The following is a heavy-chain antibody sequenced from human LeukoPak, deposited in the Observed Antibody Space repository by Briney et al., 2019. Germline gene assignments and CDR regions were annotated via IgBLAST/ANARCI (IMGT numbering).Heavy chain of an antibody. Sequence: GGSLRLSCAASGFTFDDYGMTWVRQAPGKGLEWASSIRSSTNNIYYADSVKGRFTISRDNAKNSLYLQMNSLRAEDTAVYYCARDSLTLIVGRQKRGLDFWGQGTLVTVSS. J-gene: IGHJ4*02. CDR2: IRSSTNNI. V-gene: IGHV3-21*01. D-gene: IGHD3-22*01. CDR1: GFTFDDYG. CDR3: ARDSLTLIVGRQKRGLDF.